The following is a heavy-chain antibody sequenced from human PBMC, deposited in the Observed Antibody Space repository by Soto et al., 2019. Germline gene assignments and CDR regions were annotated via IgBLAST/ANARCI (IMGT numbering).Heavy chain of an antibody. V-gene: IGHV4-59*01. D-gene: IGHD3-3*01. CDR1: GGSIISYY. J-gene: IGHJ6*02. Sequence: SETLSLTCTVSGGSIISYYWSWIRQPPGKGLEWIGYIYYSGSTNYNPSLKSRVTISVDTSKNQFSLKLSSVTAADTAVYYCARDLGDYDFWSGYYYYYGMDVWGQGTTVTVSS. CDR3: ARDLGDYDFWSGYYYYYGMDV. CDR2: IYYSGST.